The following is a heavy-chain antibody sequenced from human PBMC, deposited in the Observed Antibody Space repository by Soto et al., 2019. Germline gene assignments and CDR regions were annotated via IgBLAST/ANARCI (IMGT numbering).Heavy chain of an antibody. CDR1: GFTFDDYG. CDR3: ARRVRGVKGYYFDY. Sequence: GGSLSLSCAASGFTFDDYGMSWVRQAPGKGLEWVSGINWNGGSTGYADSVKGRFTISRDNAKNSLYLQMNSLRAEDTALYHCARRVRGVKGYYFDYWGQGTLVTVSS. CDR2: INWNGGST. D-gene: IGHD3-10*01. J-gene: IGHJ4*02. V-gene: IGHV3-20*01.